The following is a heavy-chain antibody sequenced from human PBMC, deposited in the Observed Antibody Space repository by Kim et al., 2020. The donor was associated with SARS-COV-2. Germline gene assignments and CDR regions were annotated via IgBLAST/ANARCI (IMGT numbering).Heavy chain of an antibody. D-gene: IGHD3-10*01. J-gene: IGHJ3*02. CDR3: AKDIMAYYYGSGSTI. Sequence: DSVKGRFTISRDNSKNTLYLQMNSLRAEDTAVYYCAKDIMAYYYGSGSTIWGQGTMVTVSS. V-gene: IGHV3-23*01.